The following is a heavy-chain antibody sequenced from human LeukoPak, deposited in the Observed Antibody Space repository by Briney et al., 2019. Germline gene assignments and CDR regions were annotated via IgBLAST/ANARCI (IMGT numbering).Heavy chain of an antibody. Sequence: SETLSPTCTVSGGSTSSFYWGWIRQPPGKGLEWIGYIAYSQDTNYNPSLKSRPTISLDTYNNQFSLRLSSVTAADTAVYYCARLLAATGDWYFDLWGRGTLVSVSS. D-gene: IGHD6-13*01. CDR2: IAYSQDT. CDR3: ARLLAATGDWYFDL. J-gene: IGHJ2*01. CDR1: GGSTSSFY. V-gene: IGHV4-59*08.